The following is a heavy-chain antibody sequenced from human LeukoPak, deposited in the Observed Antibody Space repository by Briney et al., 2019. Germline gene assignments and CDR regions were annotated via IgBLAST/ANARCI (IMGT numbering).Heavy chain of an antibody. V-gene: IGHV3-7*01. CDR2: IKQDGSVK. Sequence: PGGSLRLSCAASGFSISGHWMTWVRQAPEKGLEWVANIKQDGSVKTYVDSVKGRFTISRDNAKNSLYLQMDSLRVEDTAMYYCARDGGTDWYDPWGQGTLVTVSS. D-gene: IGHD3-16*01. J-gene: IGHJ5*02. CDR1: GFSISGHW. CDR3: ARDGGTDWYDP.